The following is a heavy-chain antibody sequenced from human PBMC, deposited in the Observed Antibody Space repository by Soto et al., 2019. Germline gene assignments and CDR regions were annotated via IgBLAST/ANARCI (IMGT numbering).Heavy chain of an antibody. CDR3: VKSGQQLVLGYFDY. Sequence: PGGSLRLSCSASGFTFSSYAMHWVRQAPGKGLEYVSAISSNGGSTYYADSVKGRFTISRDNSKNTLYLQMSSLRAEDTAVYYCVKSGQQLVLGYFDYWGQGTLVTVSS. CDR1: GFTFSSYA. D-gene: IGHD6-13*01. J-gene: IGHJ4*02. CDR2: ISSNGGST. V-gene: IGHV3-64D*08.